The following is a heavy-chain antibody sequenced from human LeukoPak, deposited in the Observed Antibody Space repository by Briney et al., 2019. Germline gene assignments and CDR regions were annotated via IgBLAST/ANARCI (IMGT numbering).Heavy chain of an antibody. V-gene: IGHV3-9*01. Sequence: GGSLRLSCAASGFTFDDYAMHWVRQAPGKGLEWVSGVSWNSGSIGYADSVKGRFTISRDNAKNSLYLQMNSLRAEDTAVYYCARDLGHYGSGSYYKAAKPDYWGQGTLVTVSS. CDR2: VSWNSGSI. CDR3: ARDLGHYGSGSYYKAAKPDY. D-gene: IGHD3-10*01. CDR1: GFTFDDYA. J-gene: IGHJ4*02.